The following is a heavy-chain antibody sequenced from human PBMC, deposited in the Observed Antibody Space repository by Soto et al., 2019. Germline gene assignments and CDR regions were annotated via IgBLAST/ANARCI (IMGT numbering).Heavy chain of an antibody. Sequence: GASVKVSCKASGGTFSSYAISWVRQAPGQGLEWMGGIIPIFGTANYAQKFQGRVTITRDTSASTAYMELSSLRSEDTAAYYCARDAGSFDYWGQGTLVTVSS. J-gene: IGHJ4*02. V-gene: IGHV1-69*05. CDR3: ARDAGSFDY. D-gene: IGHD3-10*01. CDR1: GGTFSSYA. CDR2: IIPIFGTA.